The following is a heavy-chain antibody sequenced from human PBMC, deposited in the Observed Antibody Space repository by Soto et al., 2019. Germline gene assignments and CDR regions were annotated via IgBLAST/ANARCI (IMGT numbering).Heavy chain of an antibody. V-gene: IGHV3-30-3*01. J-gene: IGHJ4*02. Sequence: VGSLRLSCAASGFTFSSYATHWVRQAPGKGLEWVAVISYDGSNKYYADSVKGRFTISRDNSKNTLYLQMNSLRAEDTAVYYCARSIETFGGVIALFDYWGQGTLVTVSS. CDR2: ISYDGSNK. CDR3: ARSIETFGGVIALFDY. D-gene: IGHD3-16*02. CDR1: GFTFSSYA.